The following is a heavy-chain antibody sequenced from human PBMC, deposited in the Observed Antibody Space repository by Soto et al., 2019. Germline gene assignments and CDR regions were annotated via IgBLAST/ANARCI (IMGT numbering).Heavy chain of an antibody. D-gene: IGHD3-3*01. Sequence: GESLKISCKGPGYSFTSYWIGWVRQMPGKGLEWMGIIYPGDSDTRYSPSFQGQVTISADKSISTAYLQWSSLKASDTAMYYCARTLRFLESDNWFDPWGQGTLVTVSS. J-gene: IGHJ5*02. CDR1: GYSFTSYW. CDR2: IYPGDSDT. CDR3: ARTLRFLESDNWFDP. V-gene: IGHV5-51*01.